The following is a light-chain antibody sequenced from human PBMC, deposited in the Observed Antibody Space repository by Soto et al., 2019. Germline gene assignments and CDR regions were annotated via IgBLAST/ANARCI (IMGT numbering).Light chain of an antibody. CDR2: GAS. CDR3: QQYNNWPPWT. V-gene: IGKV3-15*01. J-gene: IGKJ1*01. CDR1: QSISTN. Sequence: EIVMTQSPATLSVSPGESATLSCRASQSISTNLAWYQQKPGQAPRLLIYGASTRATGLPARFIGSGSGTEFTLTISSLQSEDLAVYYCQQYNNWPPWTFGQGTKVEIK.